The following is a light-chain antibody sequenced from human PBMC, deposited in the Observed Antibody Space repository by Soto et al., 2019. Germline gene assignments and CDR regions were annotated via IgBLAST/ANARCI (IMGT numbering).Light chain of an antibody. J-gene: IGKJ1*01. CDR3: HQRQSWPRA. CDR1: QTVNSR. Sequence: DILLTQSPATLSSSPGERATISCRASQTVNSRLAWYQHNPGQAPRIFIYHTANRATGIPARFSGSGSGTDFNLTISSLEPEDFAVYYCHQRQSWPRAFGQGTKVDIK. CDR2: HTA. V-gene: IGKV3-11*01.